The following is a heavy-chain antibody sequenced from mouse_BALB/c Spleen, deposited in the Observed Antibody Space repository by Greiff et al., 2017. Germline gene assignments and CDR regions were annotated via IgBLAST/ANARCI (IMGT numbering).Heavy chain of an antibody. CDR3: ARQVKLGTFAY. D-gene: IGHD4-1*01. V-gene: IGHV5-6*01. CDR2: ISSGGSYT. J-gene: IGHJ3*01. Sequence: EVQVVESGGDLVKPGGSLKLSCAASGFTFSSYGMSWVRQTPDKRLEWVATISSGGSYTYYPDSVKGRFTISRDNAKNTLYLQMSSLKSEDTAMYYCARQVKLGTFAYWGQGTLVTVSA. CDR1: GFTFSSYG.